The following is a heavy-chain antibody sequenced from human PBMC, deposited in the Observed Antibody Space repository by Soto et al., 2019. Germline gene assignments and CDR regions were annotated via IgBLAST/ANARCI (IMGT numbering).Heavy chain of an antibody. J-gene: IGHJ4*02. CDR1: GGSISSGDYY. CDR2: IYYSGST. Sequence: QVQLQESGPGLVKPSQTLSLTCTVSGGSISSGDYYWSWIRQPPGKGLEWIAYIYYSGSTYYNPSLKRRVTISLDTSKTQFSLKLSSVTAAAAAVYYCARSRGYYPDYWGQGTLVTVSS. V-gene: IGHV4-30-4*01. CDR3: ARSRGYYPDY. D-gene: IGHD5-12*01.